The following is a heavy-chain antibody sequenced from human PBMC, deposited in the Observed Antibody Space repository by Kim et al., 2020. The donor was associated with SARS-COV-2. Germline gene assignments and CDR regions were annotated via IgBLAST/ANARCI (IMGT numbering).Heavy chain of an antibody. D-gene: IGHD3-10*01. CDR1: GFTFSSYA. J-gene: IGHJ6*02. CDR2: ISGSGGST. Sequence: GGSLRLSCAASGFTFSSYAMSWVRQAPGKGLEWVSAISGSGGSTYYADSVKGRFTISRDNSKNTLYLQMNSLRAEDTAVYYCAKGPWFGAWDYYYGMDVWGQGTTVTVSS. CDR3: AKGPWFGAWDYYYGMDV. V-gene: IGHV3-23*01.